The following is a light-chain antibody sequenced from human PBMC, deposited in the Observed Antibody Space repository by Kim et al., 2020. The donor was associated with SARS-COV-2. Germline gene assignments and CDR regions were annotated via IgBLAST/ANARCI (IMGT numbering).Light chain of an antibody. CDR3: QQYYTTPRT. CDR1: PSIRTF. V-gene: IGKV1-39*01. Sequence: SATISDTVTITGRARPSIRTFLAWYQHKPGMAPKLLMFGASRLESGVPARFTGSGSGTDFTLTISSLQAEDFATYYCQQYYTTPRTFGQGTKLEI. J-gene: IGKJ2*02. CDR2: GAS.